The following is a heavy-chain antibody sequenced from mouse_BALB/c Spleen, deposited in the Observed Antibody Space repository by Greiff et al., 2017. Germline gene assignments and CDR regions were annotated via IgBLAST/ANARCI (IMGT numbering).Heavy chain of an antibody. CDR1: GYAFTNYL. D-gene: IGHD2-1*01. J-gene: IGHJ3*01. V-gene: IGHV1-54*03. CDR3: ARSEGNYVWFAY. Sequence: LVESGAELVRPGTSVKVSCKASGYAFTNYLIEWVKQRPGQGLEWIGVINPGSGGTNYNEKFKGKATLTADKYSSTAYMQLSSLTSDDSAVYFCARSEGNYVWFAYWGQGTLVTVSA. CDR2: INPGSGGT.